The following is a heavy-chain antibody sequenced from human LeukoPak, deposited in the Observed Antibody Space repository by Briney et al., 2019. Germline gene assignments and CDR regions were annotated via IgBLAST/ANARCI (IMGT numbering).Heavy chain of an antibody. CDR2: IYGGPTA. CDR3: AREIGQLGGAFAI. J-gene: IGHJ3*02. Sequence: GGSLRLSCAASGFTVSTVYMTWVRQAPGKGLEWVSVIYGGPTAFYADSVKDRFTISRGNPKNTLNLQMNSLRAEDTAVYYCAREIGQLGGAFAIWGQGTMVTVSS. D-gene: IGHD7-27*01. V-gene: IGHV3-53*01. CDR1: GFTVSTVY.